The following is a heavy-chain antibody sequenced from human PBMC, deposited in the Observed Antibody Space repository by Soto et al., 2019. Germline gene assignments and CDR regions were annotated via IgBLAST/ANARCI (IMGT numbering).Heavy chain of an antibody. J-gene: IGHJ6*04. V-gene: IGHV3-48*02. CDR2: ISSSSSTI. D-gene: IGHD3-22*01. CDR1: GFTFSSYS. Sequence: PGGSLRLSCAASGFTFSSYSMNWVRQAPGKGLEWVSYISSSSSTIYYADSVKGRFTISRDNAKNSLYLQMNSLRDEDTAVYYWARDQRGYSYYGLDVWGKGTTVTVSS. CDR3: ARDQRGYSYYGLDV.